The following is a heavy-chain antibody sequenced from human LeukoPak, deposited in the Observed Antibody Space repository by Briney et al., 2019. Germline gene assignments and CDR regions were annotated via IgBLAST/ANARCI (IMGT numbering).Heavy chain of an antibody. J-gene: IGHJ4*02. CDR3: ASWSGNSEASYY. CDR1: GGSISSSNW. D-gene: IGHD4-23*01. Sequence: SGTLSLTCAVSGGSISSSNWWSWVRQPPGKGLEWIGEIYHSGSTNYNPSLESRVTISVDKSKNQFSLKLSSVTAADTAVYYCASWSGNSEASYYWGQGTLVTVSS. V-gene: IGHV4-4*02. CDR2: IYHSGST.